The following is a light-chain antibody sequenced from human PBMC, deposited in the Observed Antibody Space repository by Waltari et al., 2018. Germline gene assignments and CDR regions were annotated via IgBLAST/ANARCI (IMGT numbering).Light chain of an antibody. V-gene: IGLV2-23*03. J-gene: IGLJ2*01. CDR2: EGN. Sequence: QSALTQPASVSGSPGESITISCTGFNCNVGRYNIVSWYQTHPGKAPKLWIYEGNRRPSGVSNRFSGSKSDNTASLTLSGLQAEDEADYYCCSNVGSSVFFGGGTKLTVL. CDR3: CSNVGSSVF. CDR1: NCNVGRYNI.